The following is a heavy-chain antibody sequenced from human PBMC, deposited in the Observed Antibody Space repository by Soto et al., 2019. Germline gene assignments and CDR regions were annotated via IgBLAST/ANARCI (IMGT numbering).Heavy chain of an antibody. CDR3: ARREYSYSRGPFDY. Sequence: PGESLKISCEGSGYNFTNFWIHWVRQLPGKGLEWMGRIDPRDSETNYSPSFQGHVTISTAKSVTTAYLQWSSLKASDTALYYCARREYSYSRGPFDYCGHGTLVTVSS. V-gene: IGHV5-10-1*01. CDR2: IDPRDSET. J-gene: IGHJ4*01. CDR1: GYNFTNFW. D-gene: IGHD3-22*01.